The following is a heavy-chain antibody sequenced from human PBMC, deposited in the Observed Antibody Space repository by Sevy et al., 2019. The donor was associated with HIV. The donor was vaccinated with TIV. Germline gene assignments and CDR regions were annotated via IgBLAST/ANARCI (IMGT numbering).Heavy chain of an antibody. CDR3: AQWLAVSALFHP. Sequence: SETLSLTCTVSGGSVTSGDYSWGWFRQSPGKGLEWIGCIYNSEQTYYNPSLKSRVAISVDASQNLFSLKLTSGTAADTAVYYCAQWLAVSALFHPWGQGTLVTVSS. J-gene: IGHJ5*02. CDR2: IYNSEQT. CDR1: GGSVTSGDYS. V-gene: IGHV4-39*02. D-gene: IGHD6-19*01.